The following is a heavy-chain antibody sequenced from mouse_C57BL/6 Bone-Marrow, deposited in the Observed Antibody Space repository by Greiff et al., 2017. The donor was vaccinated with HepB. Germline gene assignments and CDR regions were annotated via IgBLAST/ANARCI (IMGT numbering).Heavy chain of an antibody. J-gene: IGHJ3*01. CDR2: IYPGSGST. D-gene: IGHD1-1*01. Sequence: QVHVKQPGAELVKPGASVKMSCKASGYTFTSYWITWVKQRPGQGLEWIGDIYPGSGSTNYNEKFKSKATLTVDTSSSTAYMQLSSLTSEDSAVYYCARSYYGSSYRGWFAYWGQGTLVTVSA. CDR3: ARSYYGSSYRGWFAY. V-gene: IGHV1-55*01. CDR1: GYTFTSYW.